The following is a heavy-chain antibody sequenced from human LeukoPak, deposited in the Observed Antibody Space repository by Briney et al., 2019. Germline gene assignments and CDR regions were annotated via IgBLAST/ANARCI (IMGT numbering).Heavy chain of an antibody. CDR3: ARGVNDAGADY. CDR2: INHSGST. CDR1: GGSFSGYF. V-gene: IGHV4-34*01. Sequence: SETLSLTCVFYGGSFSGYFWSWIRPPPAKGVEWIGEINHSGSTNYNPSLMSRVTISVDTSKNQFSLKLSSVTAADTAVYYCARGVNDAGADYWGQGTLVSVSS. J-gene: IGHJ4*02. D-gene: IGHD1-1*01.